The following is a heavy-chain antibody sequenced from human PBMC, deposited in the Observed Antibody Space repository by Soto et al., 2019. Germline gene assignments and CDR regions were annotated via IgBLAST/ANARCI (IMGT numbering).Heavy chain of an antibody. D-gene: IGHD2-15*01. V-gene: IGHV4-59*01. CDR1: GAPITVNY. CDR2: IYYSGST. CDR3: ARDAGGPYEH. J-gene: IGHJ4*01. Sequence: LSLTCTVSGAPITVNYWSWIRQAPGNGLEWIGYIYYSGSTTYNPSLKSRVTMSADTSKDQFSLKLNSVTAADTDVYYCARDAGGPYEHWGPGSRFIVSS.